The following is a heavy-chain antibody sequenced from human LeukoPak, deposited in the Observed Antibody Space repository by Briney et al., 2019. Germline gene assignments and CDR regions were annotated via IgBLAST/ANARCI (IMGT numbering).Heavy chain of an antibody. CDR1: GGTFSSYA. J-gene: IGHJ4*02. Sequence: SVKVSCKASGGTFSSYAISWVRQAPGQGLEWMGGIIPIFGTANYAQKFQGRVTITADESTSTAYMELSSLRSEDTAVYYCARDGALGYCSGGSCYSGFDYWGQGTLVTVSS. D-gene: IGHD2-15*01. CDR2: IIPIFGTA. V-gene: IGHV1-69*01. CDR3: ARDGALGYCSGGSCYSGFDY.